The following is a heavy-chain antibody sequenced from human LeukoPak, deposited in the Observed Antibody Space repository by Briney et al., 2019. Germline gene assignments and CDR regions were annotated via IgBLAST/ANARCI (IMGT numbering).Heavy chain of an antibody. CDR1: GFTFSSYS. D-gene: IGHD2-15*01. CDR2: ISSSSSYI. Sequence: GSLRLSCAASGFTFSSYSMNWVRQAPGKGLEWVSSISSSSSYIYYADSVKGRFTISRDNAKNSLYLQMNSLRAEDTAVYYCALAKVAATTFDYWGQGTLVTVSS. J-gene: IGHJ4*02. V-gene: IGHV3-21*01. CDR3: ALAKVAATTFDY.